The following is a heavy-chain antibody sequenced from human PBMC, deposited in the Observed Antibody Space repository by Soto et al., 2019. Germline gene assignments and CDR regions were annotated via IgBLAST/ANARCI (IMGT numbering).Heavy chain of an antibody. Sequence: KPSETLSLTCTVSGGSISSYYWSWIRQPPGKGLEWIGYIYYSGSTNYNPSLKSRVTISVDTSKNQFSLKLSSVTAADTAVYYCARDGRDGYNFGAFDIWGQGTMVTVSS. CDR2: IYYSGST. CDR1: GGSISSYY. V-gene: IGHV4-59*01. J-gene: IGHJ3*02. D-gene: IGHD5-12*01. CDR3: ARDGRDGYNFGAFDI.